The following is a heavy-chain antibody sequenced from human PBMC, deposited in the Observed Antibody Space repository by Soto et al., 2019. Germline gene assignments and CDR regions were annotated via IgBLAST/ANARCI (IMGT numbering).Heavy chain of an antibody. CDR3: AKWSGYSYGCDY. D-gene: IGHD5-18*01. V-gene: IGHV3-30*18. Sequence: GGSLRLSCAASGFTFSSYGMHWVRQAPGKGLEWVAVISYDGSNKYYADSVKGRFTISRDNSKNTLYLQMNSLRAEDTAVYYCAKWSGYSYGCDYWGQGTLVTVSS. CDR2: ISYDGSNK. J-gene: IGHJ4*02. CDR1: GFTFSSYG.